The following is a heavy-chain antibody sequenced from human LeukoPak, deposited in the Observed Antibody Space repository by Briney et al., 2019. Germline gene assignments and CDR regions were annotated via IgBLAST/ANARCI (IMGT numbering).Heavy chain of an antibody. CDR1: GYSISSGYY. Sequence: SETLSLTCTVSGYSISSGYYWGWIRQPPGKGLEWIGSIYHSGSTYYNPSLKSRVTISVDTSKNQFSLKLSSVTAADTAVYYCARHDPYYYYMDVWGKGATVTISS. CDR2: IYHSGST. CDR3: ARHDPYYYYMDV. J-gene: IGHJ6*03. V-gene: IGHV4-38-2*02.